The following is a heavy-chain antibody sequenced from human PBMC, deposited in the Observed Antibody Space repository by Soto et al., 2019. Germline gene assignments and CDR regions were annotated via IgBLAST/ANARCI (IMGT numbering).Heavy chain of an antibody. D-gene: IGHD1-1*01. CDR1: GYTLTSHH. Sequence: QVHLVQSGAEVKKPGASMKVSCTASGYTLTSHHVHWVRQAPGRRLEWMGSINPANGVAQYTARCQGRVIMTRDTSTSTVYMELRGLTSEDTAIFYCARGGGLGLDGSAAFDIWGQGTMVTVSS. CDR2: INPANGVA. V-gene: IGHV1-46*01. J-gene: IGHJ3*02. CDR3: ARGGGLGLDGSAAFDI.